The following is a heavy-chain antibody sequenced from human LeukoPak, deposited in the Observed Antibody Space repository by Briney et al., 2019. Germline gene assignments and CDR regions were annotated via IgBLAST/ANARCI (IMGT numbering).Heavy chain of an antibody. D-gene: IGHD1-14*01. CDR2: IYTSGST. CDR3: ARRTPENFDY. CDR1: GGSIRTYY. J-gene: IGHJ4*02. V-gene: IGHV4-4*09. Sequence: SETLSLTCTASGGSIRTYYWSWIRQPPGKGLEWIGYIYTSGSTNYNPSLKSRVTISVDTSKNQFSLKLSSVTAADTAVYYCARRTPENFDYWGQGTLVTVSS.